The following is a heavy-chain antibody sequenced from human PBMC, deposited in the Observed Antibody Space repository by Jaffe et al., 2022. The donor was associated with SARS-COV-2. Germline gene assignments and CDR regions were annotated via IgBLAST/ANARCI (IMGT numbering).Heavy chain of an antibody. D-gene: IGHD4-17*01. CDR1: GFTFSSYE. V-gene: IGHV3-48*03. J-gene: IGHJ6*02. CDR3: ARWGPLTTVTSYYYYGMDV. CDR2: ISSSGSTI. Sequence: EVQLVESGGGLVQPGGSLRLSCAASGFTFSSYEMNWVRQAPGKGLEWVSYISSSGSTIYYADSVKGRFTISRDNAKNSLYLQMNSLRAEDTAVYYCARWGPLTTVTSYYYYGMDVWGQGTTVTVSS.